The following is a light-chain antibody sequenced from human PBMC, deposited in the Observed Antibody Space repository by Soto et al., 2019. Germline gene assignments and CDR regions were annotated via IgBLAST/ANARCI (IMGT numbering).Light chain of an antibody. CDR2: EVN. J-gene: IGLJ3*02. CDR1: SNDVGGYNL. V-gene: IGLV2-23*02. Sequence: QSALTPPASVSGSPGQSITISCTGTSNDVGGYNLVSWFQQHPGKAPKLMISEVNKRPSGVSNRFSGSKSANTASLTISGLQAEDEADYYCCSHVGGSSPQWVFGGGTQLTVL. CDR3: CSHVGGSSPQWV.